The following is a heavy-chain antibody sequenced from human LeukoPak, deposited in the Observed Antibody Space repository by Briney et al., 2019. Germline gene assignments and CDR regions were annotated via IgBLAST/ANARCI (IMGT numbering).Heavy chain of an antibody. J-gene: IGHJ4*02. Sequence: KPSETLSLTCTVSGGSISSYYWSWIRQPPGKGLEWIGYIYYSGSTNYNPSLTSRVTISVDTSKNQFSLNLNSVTAADTAVYYCARGGSYSGVVDYWGQGTLVTVSS. V-gene: IGHV4-59*01. CDR2: IYYSGST. D-gene: IGHD1-26*01. CDR3: ARGGSYSGVVDY. CDR1: GGSISSYY.